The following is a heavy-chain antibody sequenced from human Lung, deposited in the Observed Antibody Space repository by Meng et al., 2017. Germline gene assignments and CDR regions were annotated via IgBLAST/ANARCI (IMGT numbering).Heavy chain of an antibody. V-gene: IGHV1-69*01. D-gene: IGHD1-14*01. CDR3: ARGRRNEPLFDY. Sequence: QVQLVQSGAEVKKPGASVKVSCKASGYTFISYDISWVRQASGQGLEWMGGLIAVFDKTKAAPRFQDRVTFTADESTSTAYMELSSLTFDDTAVYFCARGRRNEPLFDYWGQGTLVTVSS. CDR1: GYTFISYD. J-gene: IGHJ4*02. CDR2: LIAVFDKT.